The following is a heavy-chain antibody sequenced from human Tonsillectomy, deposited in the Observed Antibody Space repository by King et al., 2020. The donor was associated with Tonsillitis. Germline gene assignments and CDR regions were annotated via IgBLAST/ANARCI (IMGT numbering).Heavy chain of an antibody. V-gene: IGHV2-70*11. Sequence: VTLKESGPALVKPTQTLTLTCTFSAFSLSTSGMCVSWIRQPPGKALEWLARIDWDDDKYYSTSLKTRLTISKDTSKNQVVLTMTNMDPVDTATYYCAWLSSADGYYCYFYHYIDVWGQGTTATLSS. J-gene: IGHJ6*03. D-gene: IGHD2/OR15-2a*01. CDR2: IDWDDDK. CDR1: AFSLSTSGMC. CDR3: AWLSSADGYYCYFYHYIDV.